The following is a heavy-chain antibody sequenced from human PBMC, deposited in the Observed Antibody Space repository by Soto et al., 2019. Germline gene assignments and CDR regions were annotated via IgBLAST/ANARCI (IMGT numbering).Heavy chain of an antibody. J-gene: IGHJ4*02. CDR2: IYYSGST. V-gene: IGHV4-39*01. CDR3: TRLGGYSYGTTDS. D-gene: IGHD5-18*01. Sequence: SETLSLTCTVSGGSISSSGYYWGWIRQPPGKGLEWIGTIYYSGSTYYNPSLKSRFTISVDTSKNQFSLKLSSVTAADTAVYYCTRLGGYSYGTTDSWGQGTLVTVS. CDR1: GGSISSSGYY.